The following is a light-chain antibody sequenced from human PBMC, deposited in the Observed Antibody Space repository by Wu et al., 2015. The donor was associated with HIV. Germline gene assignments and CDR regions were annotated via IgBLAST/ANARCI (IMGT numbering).Light chain of an antibody. V-gene: IGKV3-15*01. CDR2: GAS. CDR1: QSVSSN. J-gene: IGKJ4*01. Sequence: EIVMTQSPATLSVSPGERTTLSCRASQSVSSNLAWYQQKPGQAPRLLIYGASTRATGIPARFSGSGSGTEFTLTINSMQSEDSAVYYCQHYYTWQLTFGGGTKVEI. CDR3: QHYYTWQLT.